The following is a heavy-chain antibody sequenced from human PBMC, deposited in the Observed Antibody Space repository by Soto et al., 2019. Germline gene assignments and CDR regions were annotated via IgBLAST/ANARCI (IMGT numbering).Heavy chain of an antibody. V-gene: IGHV4-31*03. D-gene: IGHD2-15*01. J-gene: IGHJ4*02. CDR1: GGSFATGGYY. CDR2: RYYSEST. Sequence: SEPLSLTFPVSGGSFATGGYYWSWIRQLPGRGLEWIGHRYYSESTYYNPSLKSRVSISLDTSKNQFSLKLSFVTAADTAMYYCARTKCSGGSCYSWSLDYWGQGTPVTVSS. CDR3: ARTKCSGGSCYSWSLDY.